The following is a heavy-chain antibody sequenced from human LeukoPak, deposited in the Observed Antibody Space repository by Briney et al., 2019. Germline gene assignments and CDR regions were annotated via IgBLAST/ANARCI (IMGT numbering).Heavy chain of an antibody. CDR1: GGSISSSGHY. CDR3: ARQQSCSGGTCYFYFDS. J-gene: IGHJ4*02. V-gene: IGHV4-39*01. D-gene: IGHD2-15*01. Sequence: KSSETLSLTCTVSGGSISSSGHYWGWIRQPPGKGLEWMGSIYYSGSTYYNPSLKSRVTISLDTSQNQFSLKLSSVTAADTAVYYCARQQSCSGGTCYFYFDSWGQGTLVTVSS. CDR2: IYYSGST.